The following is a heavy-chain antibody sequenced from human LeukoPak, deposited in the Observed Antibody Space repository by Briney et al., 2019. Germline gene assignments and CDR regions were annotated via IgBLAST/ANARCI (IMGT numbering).Heavy chain of an antibody. CDR2: IYTSGST. D-gene: IGHD2-2*02. CDR1: GGSISSYY. Sequence: SETLSLTCTVSGGSISSYYWSWIRQPAGKGLEWIGRIYTSGSTNYNPPLKSRVTMSVDTSKNQFSLKLSSVTAADTAVYYCARGPPPYTDYYYYYMDVWGKGTTVTVSS. J-gene: IGHJ6*03. CDR3: ARGPPPYTDYYYYYMDV. V-gene: IGHV4-4*07.